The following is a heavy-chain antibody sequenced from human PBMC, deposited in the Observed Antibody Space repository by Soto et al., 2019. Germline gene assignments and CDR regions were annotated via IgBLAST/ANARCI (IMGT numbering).Heavy chain of an antibody. V-gene: IGHV4-34*01. J-gene: IGHJ4*02. CDR2: INHSGST. Sequence: KPSETLSLTCAVYGGSFSGYYWSWIRQPPGKGLEWIGEINHSGSTNYNPSLKSRVTISVDTSKNQFSLKLSSVTAADTAVYYCASFQGRVVTAIYWGQGTLVTVSS. CDR3: ASFQGRVVTAIY. D-gene: IGHD2-21*02. CDR1: GGSFSGYY.